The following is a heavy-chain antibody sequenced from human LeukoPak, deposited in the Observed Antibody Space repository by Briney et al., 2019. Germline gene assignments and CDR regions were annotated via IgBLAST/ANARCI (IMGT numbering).Heavy chain of an antibody. V-gene: IGHV1-69*13. D-gene: IGHD1-26*01. CDR2: IIPIFGTA. J-gene: IGHJ3*02. CDR3: ARDWWELARIPHAFDI. Sequence: ASVKVSCKXSGGTFSSYAISWVRQAPGQGLEWMGGIIPIFGTANYAQKFQGRVTITADESTSTAYMELSSLRSEDTAVYYCARDWWELARIPHAFDIWGQGTMVTVSS. CDR1: GGTFSSYA.